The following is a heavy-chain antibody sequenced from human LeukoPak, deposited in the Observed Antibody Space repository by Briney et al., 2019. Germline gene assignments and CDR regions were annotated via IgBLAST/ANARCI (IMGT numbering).Heavy chain of an antibody. V-gene: IGHV3-33*01. CDR1: GFTFSSYG. Sequence: RSGGSLRLSCAASGFTFSSYGMHWVRQAPGKGLEWVAVIWYDGSNKYYADSVKGRFTISRDNPKNTLYLQMNSLRAEDTAVYYCARDQRYYGMDVWGQGTTVTVSS. CDR3: ARDQRYYGMDV. J-gene: IGHJ6*02. CDR2: IWYDGSNK.